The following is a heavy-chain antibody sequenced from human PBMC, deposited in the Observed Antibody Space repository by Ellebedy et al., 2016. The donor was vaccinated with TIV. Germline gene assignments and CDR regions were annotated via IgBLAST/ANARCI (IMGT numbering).Heavy chain of an antibody. J-gene: IGHJ4*02. CDR3: AGGYSSGWTDY. CDR1: GGSISSSSYS. Sequence: MPSETLSLTCTVSGGSISSSSYSWGWIRQSPGKGRERIGIIDYSGSTYYNPSLKIRVPISVDTSKNQFSLKLSSATAADTAVYYCAGGYSSGWTDYWGQGTLVTVSS. CDR2: IDYSGST. V-gene: IGHV4-39*07. D-gene: IGHD6-19*01.